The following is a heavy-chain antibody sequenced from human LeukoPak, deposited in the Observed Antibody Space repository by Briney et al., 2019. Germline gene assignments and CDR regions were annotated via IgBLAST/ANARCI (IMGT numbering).Heavy chain of an antibody. V-gene: IGHV3-48*03. CDR3: SRGRGDCTSTSCFLDY. D-gene: IGHD2-2*01. J-gene: IGHJ4*02. Sequence: GGSLRLSCAASGFTFSSFEMTWVRQAPGKGLEWVSYISSSGSTTYYADSVKGRFTISRDNAKNSLYVQMNSLRAEDTAVYFCSRGRGDCTSTSCFLDYWGQGTLVTVSS. CDR1: GFTFSSFE. CDR2: ISSSGSTT.